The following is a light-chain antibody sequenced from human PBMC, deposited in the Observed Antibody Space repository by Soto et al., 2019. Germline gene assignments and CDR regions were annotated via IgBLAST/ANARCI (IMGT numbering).Light chain of an antibody. J-gene: IGLJ3*02. V-gene: IGLV2-8*01. CDR3: SSVAGHATWV. CDR2: EVS. Sequence: QSALTQPPSASGSPGQSVTISCIGTSSDVGAYNFVSWYQQHPGKAPKLMIYEVSKRPSGVPDRFSGSKSGNTASLTVSGLHAEDEADYYCSSVAGHATWVFGGGTKLTVL. CDR1: SSDVGAYNF.